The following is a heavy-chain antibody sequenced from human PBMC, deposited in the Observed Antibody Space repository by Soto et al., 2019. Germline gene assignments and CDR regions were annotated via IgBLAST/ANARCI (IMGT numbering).Heavy chain of an antibody. V-gene: IGHV4-59*01. CDR1: CRSISSSG. Sequence: ESLSVPCTVSCRSISSSGWSWIRQPPGKGLEWIGYIYYSGSTNYNPSRKSRVTISVDTSKNQFSLKLSSVTAADTAVYYCARDSHSAAGTIWFDTWGQGTLVTVSS. J-gene: IGHJ5*02. D-gene: IGHD6-13*01. CDR3: ARDSHSAAGTIWFDT. CDR2: IYYSGST.